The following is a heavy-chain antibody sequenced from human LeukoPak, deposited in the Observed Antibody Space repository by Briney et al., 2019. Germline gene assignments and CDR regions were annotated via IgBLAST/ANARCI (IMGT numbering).Heavy chain of an antibody. CDR1: GFTFSSYA. D-gene: IGHD3-9*01. Sequence: PGGSLRLSCATSGFTFSSYAMSWVRQAPGKGLEWVSAISGSGGSTYYADSVKGRFTISRDNSKNTLYLQMNSLRAEDTAVYYCAKDEYYDILNYFDYWGQGTLVTVSS. J-gene: IGHJ4*02. V-gene: IGHV3-23*01. CDR3: AKDEYYDILNYFDY. CDR2: ISGSGGST.